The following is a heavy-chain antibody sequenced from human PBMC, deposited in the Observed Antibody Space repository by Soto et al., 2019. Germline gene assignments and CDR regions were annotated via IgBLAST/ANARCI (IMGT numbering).Heavy chain of an antibody. Sequence: QVQLVQSGGEVKKPGASVKVSCKASGYTFTNYGITWVRQPPGQGLEWLVWINANIVKTDNAQKVQGRVTTTADTTTSTAYLERRSLTSDDTAVYNCARGDGATLAYWGQGTVVTVSP. J-gene: IGHJ4*02. V-gene: IGHV1-18*01. CDR2: INANIVKT. D-gene: IGHD2-8*01. CDR1: GYTFTNYG. CDR3: ARGDGATLAY.